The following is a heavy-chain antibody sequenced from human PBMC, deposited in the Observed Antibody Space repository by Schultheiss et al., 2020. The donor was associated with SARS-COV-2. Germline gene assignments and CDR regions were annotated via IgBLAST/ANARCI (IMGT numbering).Heavy chain of an antibody. V-gene: IGHV3-23*01. Sequence: GGSLRLSCAASGFTFSSYAMSWVRQAPGKGLEWVSAISGSGGSTYYADSVKGRFTISRDNSKNTLYLQMNSLKTEDTAVYYCTRDNWNYGGFYYGMDVWGQGTTVTVSS. CDR1: GFTFSSYA. J-gene: IGHJ6*02. CDR3: TRDNWNYGGFYYGMDV. D-gene: IGHD1-7*01. CDR2: ISGSGGST.